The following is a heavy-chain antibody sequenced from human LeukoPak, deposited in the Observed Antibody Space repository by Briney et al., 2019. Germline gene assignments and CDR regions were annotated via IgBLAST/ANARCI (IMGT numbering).Heavy chain of an antibody. CDR3: ARDLGSASSTAYYYYMDV. D-gene: IGHD2-2*01. Sequence: GASVKVSCKASGYTFTSYYMHWVRQAPGQGLEWMGIIKPSGGSTSYAQKFQGRVTMTRDMSTSTVYMELSSLRSEDTAVYYCARDLGSASSTAYYYYMDVWGKGTTVTVSS. CDR1: GYTFTSYY. CDR2: IKPSGGST. J-gene: IGHJ6*03. V-gene: IGHV1-46*01.